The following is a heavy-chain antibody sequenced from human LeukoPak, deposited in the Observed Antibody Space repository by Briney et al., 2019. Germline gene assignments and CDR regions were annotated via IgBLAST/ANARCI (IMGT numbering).Heavy chain of an antibody. V-gene: IGHV3-69-1*01. CDR2: ITSSATT. D-gene: IGHD3-22*01. CDR3: ARDSSGYNKIDY. J-gene: IGHJ4*02. Sequence: PGGSLRLSCAASGFTFSDYYMTWIRQAPGKGLEWVSYITSSATTYYADSVKGRFTISRDNSKNTLYLQMNSLRAEDTAVYYCARDSSGYNKIDYWGQGTLVTVSS. CDR1: GFTFSDYY.